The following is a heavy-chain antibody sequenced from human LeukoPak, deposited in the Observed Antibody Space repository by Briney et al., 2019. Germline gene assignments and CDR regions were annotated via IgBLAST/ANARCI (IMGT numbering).Heavy chain of an antibody. D-gene: IGHD3-3*01. J-gene: IGHJ3*02. CDR2: IYYSGST. CDR1: GGSISSSSYY. Sequence: SETLSLTCTVSGGSISSSSYYWGWIRQPPGKGLEWIGSIYYSGSTYYNPSLKSRVTISVDTSKNQFSLKLSSVTAADTAVYYCARVVTYHDFWSGSRSPFDIWGQGTMVTVSS. CDR3: ARVVTYHDFWSGSRSPFDI. V-gene: IGHV4-39*07.